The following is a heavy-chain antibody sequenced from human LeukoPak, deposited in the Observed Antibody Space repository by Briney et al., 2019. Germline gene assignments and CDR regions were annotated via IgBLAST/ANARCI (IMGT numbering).Heavy chain of an antibody. CDR1: GFTFSSYA. Sequence: GGSLRLSCAASGFTFSSYAMNWVRQAPGKGLEWVSGISGSGGSTYYADSVKGRFTISRDNSKNTLYLQMNSLGAEDTAVYYCSGGGWSTDAFDIWGQGTMVTVSS. J-gene: IGHJ3*02. D-gene: IGHD6-19*01. V-gene: IGHV3-23*01. CDR2: ISGSGGST. CDR3: SGGGWSTDAFDI.